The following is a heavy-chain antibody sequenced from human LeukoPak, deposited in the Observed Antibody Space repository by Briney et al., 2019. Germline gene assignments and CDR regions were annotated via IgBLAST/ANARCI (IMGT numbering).Heavy chain of an antibody. CDR1: GGSISTSTW. CDR2: IYHSGST. V-gene: IGHV4-4*02. J-gene: IGHJ4*02. Sequence: SETLSLTCAVSGGSISTSTWWSWVRPPPGKGLEWIGEIYHSGSTNYNPPLKSRVTISLDKSKNQFSLKLTSVTAADTAVYYCAGKDYSGSGSYFYWGQGTLVTVSS. D-gene: IGHD3-10*01. CDR3: AGKDYSGSGSYFY.